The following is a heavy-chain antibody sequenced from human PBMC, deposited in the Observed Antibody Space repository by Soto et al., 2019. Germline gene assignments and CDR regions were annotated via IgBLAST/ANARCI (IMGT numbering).Heavy chain of an antibody. Sequence: QVQLEQSGAEVKKPGSSLKVSCKATGGPFNKYAISWVRQAPGQGLEWMAGIIPVYGTPNYAQRFQDRVTIVADESTTTAYMEVNSLRSEDTAIYYCSIVTAYGMDVWGPGTTVIVSS. CDR1: GGPFNKYA. J-gene: IGHJ6*02. D-gene: IGHD2-15*01. CDR2: IIPVYGTP. V-gene: IGHV1-69*01. CDR3: SIVTAYGMDV.